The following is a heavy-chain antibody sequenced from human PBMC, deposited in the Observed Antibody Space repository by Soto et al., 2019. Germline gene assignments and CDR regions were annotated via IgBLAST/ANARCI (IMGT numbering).Heavy chain of an antibody. CDR2: FFYSANT. V-gene: IGHV4-31*03. CDR1: GGSISSVGYY. CDR3: ARTGTAALCDY. D-gene: IGHD6-6*01. J-gene: IGHJ4*02. Sequence: QVQLQESGPGLVKPSQTLSLTCTVSGGSISSVGYYWSWIRRPPGKGLEWIGYFFYSANTYYNPSLKSRVTISIDTSKNQFSLKLSSVTAADTAVYYCARTGTAALCDYWGQGTLVTVSS.